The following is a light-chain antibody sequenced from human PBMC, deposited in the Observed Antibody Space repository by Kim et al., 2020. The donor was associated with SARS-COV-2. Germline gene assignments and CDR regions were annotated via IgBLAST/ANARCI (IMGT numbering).Light chain of an antibody. J-gene: IGKJ4*01. CDR3: QQFGSSRST. Sequence: ETVLTQSPGTLSLSPGERATLSCRASQSVSSTYLAWYQHKPGQAPRLLIYGASSRASGIPDRFSGSGSGTDFTLTINRLEPEDFAVYYCQQFGSSRSTFGGGTKLEI. CDR1: QSVSSTY. CDR2: GAS. V-gene: IGKV3-20*01.